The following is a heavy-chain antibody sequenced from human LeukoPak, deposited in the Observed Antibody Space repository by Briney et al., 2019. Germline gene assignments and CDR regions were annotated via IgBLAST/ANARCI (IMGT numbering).Heavy chain of an antibody. V-gene: IGHV4-30-2*01. CDR1: GGSISSGGYY. D-gene: IGHD3-3*01. J-gene: IGHJ5*02. CDR3: ARGRQEWLLA. CDR2: IYHSGST. Sequence: SETLSLTCAVSGGSISSGGYYWRWIRQPPGKGLEWIGYIYHSGSTYYNPSLKSRVTISVDRSKNQFSLKLSSVTAADTAVYYCARGRQEWLLAWGQGTLVTVSS.